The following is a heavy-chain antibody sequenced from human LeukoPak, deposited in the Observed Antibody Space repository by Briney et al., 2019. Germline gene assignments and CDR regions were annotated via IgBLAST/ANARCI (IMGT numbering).Heavy chain of an antibody. V-gene: IGHV4-39*07. CDR2: INYSGST. CDR1: GGSISSSSYY. CDR3: ARDLSRQKRLLRPNAFDI. D-gene: IGHD2-15*01. J-gene: IGHJ3*02. Sequence: PSETLSLTCTVSGGSISSSSYYWGWVRQPPGKGLEWIGSINYSGSTYYNPSLKSRVTISVDTSKTQFSLKLSSVTAADTAVYFCARDLSRQKRLLRPNAFDIWGQGTMVTVSS.